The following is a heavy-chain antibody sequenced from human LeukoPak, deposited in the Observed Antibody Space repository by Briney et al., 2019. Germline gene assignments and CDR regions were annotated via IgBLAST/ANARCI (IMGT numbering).Heavy chain of an antibody. J-gene: IGHJ4*02. CDR1: GYTLTELS. Sequence: ASVKVSCKVSGYTLTELSMHWVRQAPGKGLEWMGGFDPEDGETIYAQKFQGRVTMTEDTSTDTAYMELSSLRSEDTAVYYCAKDLGIATNAPRWGQGTLVTVSS. D-gene: IGHD6-13*01. CDR3: AKDLGIATNAPR. CDR2: FDPEDGET. V-gene: IGHV1-24*01.